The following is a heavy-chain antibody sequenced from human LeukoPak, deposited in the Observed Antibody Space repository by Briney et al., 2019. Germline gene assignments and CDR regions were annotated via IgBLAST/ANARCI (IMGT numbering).Heavy chain of an antibody. J-gene: IGHJ4*02. CDR1: GGSFSGYY. D-gene: IGHD3-10*01. CDR3: ARMRRSLWFGELLPIKYYFDY. CDR2: INHSGST. Sequence: SETLSLTCAVYGGSFSGYYWSWIRQPPGKGLEWIGEINHSGSTNYNPSLKSRVTISVDTSKNQFSLKLSSVTAADTAVYYCARMRRSLWFGELLPIKYYFDYWGQGTLVTVSS. V-gene: IGHV4-34*01.